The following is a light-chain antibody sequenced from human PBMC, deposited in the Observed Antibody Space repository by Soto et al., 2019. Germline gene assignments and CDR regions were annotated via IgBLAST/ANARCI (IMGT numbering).Light chain of an antibody. CDR2: EVS. Sequence: QSVLTQPASVSGSPGQSITISCTGTSSDVGGYKHVSWYQQDPGKAPKLMIYEVSNRPSGVSNRFSGSKSGNTASLTISGLQAEDEADYYCSSYTSSDTQIFGGGTKLTVL. V-gene: IGLV2-14*01. J-gene: IGLJ2*01. CDR1: SSDVGGYKH. CDR3: SSYTSSDTQI.